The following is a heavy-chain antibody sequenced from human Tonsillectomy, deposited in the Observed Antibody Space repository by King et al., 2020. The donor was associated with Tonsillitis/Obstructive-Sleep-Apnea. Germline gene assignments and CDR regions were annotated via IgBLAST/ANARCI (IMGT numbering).Heavy chain of an antibody. CDR2: ISWNSGGI. V-gene: IGHV3-9*01. Sequence: VQLVESGGGLVQPGRSLRLSCAASGFTFHDYAMYWVRQAPGKGLEWGSGISWNSGGIGYADSVKGRFTISRDNAKNSLYLQMNSLRTEDTALYYCTKDLIIATAGTPGDAFDIWGQGTMVTVSS. CDR1: GFTFHDYA. D-gene: IGHD6-13*01. J-gene: IGHJ3*02. CDR3: TKDLIIATAGTPGDAFDI.